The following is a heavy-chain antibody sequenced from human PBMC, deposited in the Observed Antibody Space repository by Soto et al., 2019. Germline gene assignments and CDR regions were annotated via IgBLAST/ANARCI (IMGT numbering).Heavy chain of an antibody. CDR1: GFTFIDEW. V-gene: IGHV3-7*01. CDR2: RNKYGXXX. J-gene: IGHJ6*02. CDR3: LKGMDV. Sequence: GGSLILSCAASGFTFIDEWMNWVRQAPGKLLEWLAKRNKYGXXXCXXXSXXXXXXXCRXXANXXLCXXXXXXRAEDTAVYYCLKGMDVWGQGTTVTVSS.